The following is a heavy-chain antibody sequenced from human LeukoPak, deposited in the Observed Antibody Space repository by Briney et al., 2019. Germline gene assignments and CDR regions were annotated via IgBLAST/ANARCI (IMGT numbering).Heavy chain of an antibody. D-gene: IGHD5-18*01. Sequence: SETLSLTCAVYGGSFSAYYWSWIRQPPGKGLEWIGYIYYSGSTNYNPSLKSRVTISVDTSKNQFSLKLSSVTAADTAVYYCARYSYDAFDIWGQGTMVTVSS. CDR1: GGSFSAYY. CDR2: IYYSGST. CDR3: ARYSYDAFDI. J-gene: IGHJ3*02. V-gene: IGHV4-59*01.